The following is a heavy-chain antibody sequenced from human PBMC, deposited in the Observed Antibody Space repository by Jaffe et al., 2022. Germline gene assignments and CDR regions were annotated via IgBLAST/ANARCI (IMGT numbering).Heavy chain of an antibody. D-gene: IGHD3-22*01. CDR3: ARGGITMIVVVIPDAFDI. V-gene: IGHV4-38-2*01. CDR1: GYSISSGYY. J-gene: IGHJ3*02. CDR2: IYHSGST. Sequence: QVQLQESGPGLVKPSETLSLTCAVSGYSISSGYYWGWIRQPPGKGLEWIGSIYHSGSTYYNPSLKSRVTISVDTSKNQFSLKLSSVTAADTAVYYCARGGITMIVVVIPDAFDIWGQGTMVTVSS.